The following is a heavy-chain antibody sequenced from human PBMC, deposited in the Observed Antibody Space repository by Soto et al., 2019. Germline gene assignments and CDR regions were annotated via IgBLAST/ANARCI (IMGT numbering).Heavy chain of an antibody. CDR3: VKDPSWYYDSSGYTDY. D-gene: IGHD3-22*01. V-gene: IGHV3-64D*06. CDR2: ISSNGGST. J-gene: IGHJ4*02. CDR1: GFTFSSYA. Sequence: GGSLRLSCSASGFTFSSYAMHWVRQAPGKGLEYVSAISSNGGSTYYADSVKGRFTISRDNSENTLYLQMSSLRAEDTAVYYCVKDPSWYYDSSGYTDYWGQGTLVTVSS.